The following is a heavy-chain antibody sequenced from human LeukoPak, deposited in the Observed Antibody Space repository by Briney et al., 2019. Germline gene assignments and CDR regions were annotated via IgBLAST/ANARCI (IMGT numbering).Heavy chain of an antibody. CDR2: IYHSGSR. J-gene: IGHJ5*02. V-gene: IGHV4-4*02. CDR1: GGSISSSNW. D-gene: IGHD2-15*01. Sequence: SETLSLTCAVSGGSISSSNWWSWVRQPPGKGLEWIGEIYHSGSRNYNPSLKSRVSISLDTSKNQFSLKLRSVTAADTAVYYCAREYCSGGACGRFDPWGQGTLVTVSS. CDR3: AREYCSGGACGRFDP.